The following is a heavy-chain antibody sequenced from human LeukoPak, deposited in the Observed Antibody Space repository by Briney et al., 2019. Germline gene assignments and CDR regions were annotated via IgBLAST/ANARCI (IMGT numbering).Heavy chain of an antibody. D-gene: IGHD3-16*01. CDR2: ITGGGST. J-gene: IGHJ4*02. CDR1: GFTFSSYA. Sequence: PGGSLRLSCAASGFTFSSYAMSWVRQAPGKGLEWVSTITGGGSTYYADSVKGRFTISRDNSKNTLYLQMSSLRAEDTAVYYCAKLGLRLGGDYWGQGTLVTVSS. V-gene: IGHV3-23*01. CDR3: AKLGLRLGGDY.